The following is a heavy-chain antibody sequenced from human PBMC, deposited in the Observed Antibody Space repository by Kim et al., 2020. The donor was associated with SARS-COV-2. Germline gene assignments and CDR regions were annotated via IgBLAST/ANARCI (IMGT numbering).Heavy chain of an antibody. Sequence: SVKVSCKASGGTFSSYTISWVRQAPGQGLEWMGRIIPILGIANYAQKFQGRVTITADKSTSTAYMELSSLRSEDTAVYYCAREWGKPLYSGSYSEDNGFDYWGQGTLVTVSS. CDR2: IIPILGIA. CDR1: GGTFSSYT. V-gene: IGHV1-69*04. CDR3: AREWGKPLYSGSYSEDNGFDY. D-gene: IGHD1-26*01. J-gene: IGHJ4*02.